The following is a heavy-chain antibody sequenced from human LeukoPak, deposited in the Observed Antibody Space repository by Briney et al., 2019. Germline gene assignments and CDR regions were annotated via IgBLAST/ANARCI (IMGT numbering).Heavy chain of an antibody. J-gene: IGHJ4*02. CDR2: VNHSGST. CDR3: ARTPEQQLVSLPNPDYYFDY. V-gene: IGHV4-34*01. CDR1: GGSFSGYY. Sequence: SETLSLTCAVYGGSFSGYYWSWIRQPPGKGLEWIGEVNHSGSTNYNPSLKSRVTISVDTSKNQFSLKLSSVTAADTAVYYCARTPEQQLVSLPNPDYYFDYWGQGTLVTVSS. D-gene: IGHD6-13*01.